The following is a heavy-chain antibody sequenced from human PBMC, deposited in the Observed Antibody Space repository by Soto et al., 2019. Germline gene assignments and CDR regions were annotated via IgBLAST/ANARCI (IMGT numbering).Heavy chain of an antibody. CDR3: ARRARPDFYYMDV. CDR2: ISSNGVGT. J-gene: IGHJ6*03. D-gene: IGHD6-6*01. CDR1: GFTLSGYA. V-gene: IGHV3-64*01. Sequence: VQLAESGGGLAQPGGSLRLSCAASGFTLSGYAMDWVRQAPGKGLEYVSGISSNGVGTYCANSVQGRFTISRDNSKNTVYLQMGSLRPEDMAVYYCARRARPDFYYMDVWGKGTTVTVSS.